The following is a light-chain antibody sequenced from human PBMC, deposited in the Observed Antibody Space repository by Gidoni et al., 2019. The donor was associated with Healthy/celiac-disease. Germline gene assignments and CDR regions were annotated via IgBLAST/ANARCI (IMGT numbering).Light chain of an antibody. V-gene: IGLV6-57*01. Sequence: NFMLTQPHSVSESPGKTVTISCTRGSGSIASNFVQWYQQRPGSSPTTVIFEHNQRPSGVPVRFSGSIDSSSNSASLTISGLKTEDEADYYCQSFDSSNLWVFGGGTKLTVL. CDR3: QSFDSSNLWV. CDR1: SGSIASNF. J-gene: IGLJ3*02. CDR2: EHN.